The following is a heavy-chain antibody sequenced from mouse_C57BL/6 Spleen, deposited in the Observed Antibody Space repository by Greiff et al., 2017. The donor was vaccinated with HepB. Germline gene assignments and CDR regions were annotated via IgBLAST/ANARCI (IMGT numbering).Heavy chain of an antibody. J-gene: IGHJ2*01. CDR2: ISDGGSYT. CDR3: AREVYYCRYFDY. Sequence: EVHLVESGGGLVKPGGSLKLSCAASGFTFSSYAMSWVRQTPEKRLEWVATISDGGSYTYYPDNVKGRFTISRDNAKNNLYLQMSHLKSEDTAMYYCAREVYYCRYFDYWGQGTTLTVSS. CDR1: GFTFSSYA. V-gene: IGHV5-4*01. D-gene: IGHD2-1*01.